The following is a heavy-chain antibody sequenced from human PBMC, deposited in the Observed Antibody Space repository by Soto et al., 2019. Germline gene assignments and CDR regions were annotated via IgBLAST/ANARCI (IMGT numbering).Heavy chain of an antibody. CDR3: ARDLGRITIFGVVIIESYYYYGMDV. Sequence: QVQLVQSGAEVKKPGSSVKVSCKASGGTFSSYAISWVRQAPGQGLEWMGGIIPIFGTANYAQKFQGRVTITADESTSIAYMELSSLGSEDTAVYYCARDLGRITIFGVVIIESYYYYGMDVWGQGTTVTVSS. J-gene: IGHJ6*02. V-gene: IGHV1-69*01. D-gene: IGHD3-3*01. CDR1: GGTFSSYA. CDR2: IIPIFGTA.